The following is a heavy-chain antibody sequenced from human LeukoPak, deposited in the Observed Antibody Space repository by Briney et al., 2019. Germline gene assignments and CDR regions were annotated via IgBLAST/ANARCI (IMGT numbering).Heavy chain of an antibody. D-gene: IGHD2-15*01. CDR3: ARELPPDY. CDR1: GFTVSSNY. J-gene: IGHJ4*02. CDR2: IYSGGST. Sequence: PGGSLRLSCAASGFTVSSNYMSWVRQAPGKGLEWVSVIYSGGSTYYAGSVKGRFTISRDNSKNTLSLQMNSLRAEDTAVYYCARELPPDYWGQGTLVTVSS. V-gene: IGHV3-53*01.